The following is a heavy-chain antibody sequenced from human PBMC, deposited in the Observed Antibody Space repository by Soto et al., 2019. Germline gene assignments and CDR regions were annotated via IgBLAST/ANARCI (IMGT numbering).Heavy chain of an antibody. D-gene: IGHD3-9*01. Sequence: GASVKVSCKASGYTFTSYGMSWVRQAPGQGLEWMGWISAYNGNTNYAQKLQGRVTMTTDTSTSTAYMEPRSLRSDDTAVYYCARATYYDILTGYPEYFQHWGQGTLVTVSS. CDR3: ARATYYDILTGYPEYFQH. V-gene: IGHV1-18*01. CDR2: ISAYNGNT. J-gene: IGHJ1*01. CDR1: GYTFTSYG.